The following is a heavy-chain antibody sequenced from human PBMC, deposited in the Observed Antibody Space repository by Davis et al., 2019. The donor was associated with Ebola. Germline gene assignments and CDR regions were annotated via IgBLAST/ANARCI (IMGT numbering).Heavy chain of an antibody. J-gene: IGHJ4*02. CDR3: ARDVTTVTTLRIDY. V-gene: IGHV3-21*01. CDR1: GFTFSSYS. Sequence: GESLKISCAASGFTFSSYSMNWVRQAPGKGLEWVSSISSSSSYIYYADSVKGRFTISRDNAKNSLYLQMNSLRAEDTAVYYCARDVTTVTTLRIDYWGQGTLVTVSS. CDR2: ISSSSSYI. D-gene: IGHD4-17*01.